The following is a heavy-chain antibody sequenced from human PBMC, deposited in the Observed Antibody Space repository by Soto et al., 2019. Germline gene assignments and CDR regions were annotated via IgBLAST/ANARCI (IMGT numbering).Heavy chain of an antibody. Sequence: GGSLRLSCAASGFTFTRHSMNWVRQAAGKGLEWISYISDSSGTIYYADSVKGRFTISRDNVQNSLYLQMNSLKTEDTAVYYCTTDPGVVVPAAIHRDYYYYGMDVWGQGTTVTVSS. J-gene: IGHJ6*02. CDR2: ISDSSGTI. V-gene: IGHV3-48*01. CDR1: GFTFTRHS. D-gene: IGHD2-2*02. CDR3: TTDPGVVVPAAIHRDYYYYGMDV.